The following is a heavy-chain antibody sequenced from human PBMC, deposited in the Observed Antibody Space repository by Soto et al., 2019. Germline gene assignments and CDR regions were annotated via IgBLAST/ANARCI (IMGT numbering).Heavy chain of an antibody. J-gene: IGHJ4*02. CDR1: GFTFSNYG. V-gene: IGHV3-33*01. CDR3: ARQPHIAVAGSSYFDY. Sequence: GGSLRLSCAASGFTFSNYGMHWVRQAPGKGLEWVAVIWYDGNNKYYADSVKGRFTISRDNSNNTLYVQMTSLRAEDTAVYYCARQPHIAVAGSSYFDYWGQGTLVTVSS. D-gene: IGHD6-19*01. CDR2: IWYDGNNK.